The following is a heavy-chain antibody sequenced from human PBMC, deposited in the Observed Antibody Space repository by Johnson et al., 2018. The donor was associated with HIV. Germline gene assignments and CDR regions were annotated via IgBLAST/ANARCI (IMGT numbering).Heavy chain of an antibody. CDR3: ARGPPPFAGFGVAAKPNDGFDI. J-gene: IGHJ3*02. CDR1: GFTFSSYG. Sequence: QVQLVESGGGVVQPGRSLRLSCAASGFTFSSYGMHWVRQAPGKGLEWVAVISYDGSNKYHADSVKGRFTISRDNSKNTLYLQMNSLRGEDTAVYYCARGPPPFAGFGVAAKPNDGFDIWGQGTMVTVSS. CDR2: ISYDGSNK. D-gene: IGHD3-16*01. V-gene: IGHV3-30*19.